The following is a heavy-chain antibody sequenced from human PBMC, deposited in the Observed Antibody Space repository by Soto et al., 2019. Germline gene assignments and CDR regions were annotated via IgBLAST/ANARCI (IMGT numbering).Heavy chain of an antibody. Sequence: ASVKVSCKASGYTFTSYAMHWVRQAPGQRLEWMGWINAGNGNTKYSQKFQGRVTITRDTSASTAYMELSSLRSEDTAVYYCARVRGPSGYDFPTNYYYYGMDVWGQGTTVTVSS. CDR3: ARVRGPSGYDFPTNYYYYGMDV. J-gene: IGHJ6*02. V-gene: IGHV1-3*01. D-gene: IGHD5-12*01. CDR1: GYTFTSYA. CDR2: INAGNGNT.